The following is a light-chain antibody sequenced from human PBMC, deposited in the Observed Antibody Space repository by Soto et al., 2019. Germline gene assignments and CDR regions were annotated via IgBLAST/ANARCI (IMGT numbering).Light chain of an antibody. CDR2: AAS. Sequence: DIQMTQSPSTLSASVGDRVTITCRASQSIANYLAWYQHKPGKVPNLLIYAASTLQPGVPSRFSGGGSGTDFTLTISSLQPEDVATYYCQKYNSAPRTFGQGTKVDIK. CDR3: QKYNSAPRT. V-gene: IGKV1-27*01. J-gene: IGKJ1*01. CDR1: QSIANY.